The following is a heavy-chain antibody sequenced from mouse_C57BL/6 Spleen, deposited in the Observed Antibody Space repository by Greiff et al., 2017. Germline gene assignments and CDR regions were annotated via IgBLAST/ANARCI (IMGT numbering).Heavy chain of an antibody. CDR2: INPNNGGT. D-gene: IGHD1-1*02. V-gene: IGHV1-26*01. J-gene: IGHJ2*01. Sequence: EVQLQQSGPELVKPGASVKISCKASGYTFTDYYMNWVKQSHGKSLEWIGDINPNNGGTSYNQKFKGKATLTVDKSSSTAYMELRSLTSEDSAVYYCARWYRGYFDYWGQGTTLTVSS. CDR3: ARWYRGYFDY. CDR1: GYTFTDYY.